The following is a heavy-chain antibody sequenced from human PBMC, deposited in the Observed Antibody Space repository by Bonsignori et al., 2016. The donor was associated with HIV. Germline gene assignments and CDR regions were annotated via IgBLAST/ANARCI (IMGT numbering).Heavy chain of an antibody. CDR1: DYSIRSDYS. D-gene: IGHD3-10*01. Sequence: QVQLQESGPGLVKPSETLSLTCTVSDYSIRSDYSWGWIRQFPGKGLEWIGSIYHFGSTFYSPSLKSRLTISVDTSKNQFSLKLTSVTAADTAVYYCARQYASGTYYFDYWGQGSWSPSPQ. CDR3: ARQYASGTYYFDY. CDR2: IYHFGST. J-gene: IGHJ4*02. V-gene: IGHV4-38-2*02.